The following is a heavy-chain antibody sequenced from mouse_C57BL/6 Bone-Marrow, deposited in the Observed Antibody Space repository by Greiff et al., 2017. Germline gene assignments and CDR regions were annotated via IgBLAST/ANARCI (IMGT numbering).Heavy chain of an antibody. CDR3: AREGYWVFYAMDY. V-gene: IGHV1-9*01. D-gene: IGHD2-3*01. J-gene: IGHJ4*01. CDR2: ILPGSGST. Sequence: QVTLKVCGAELMKPGASVKLSCKATGYTFTGYWIEWVKQRPGHGLEWIGEILPGSGSTNYNEKFKGKATFTADTSSNTAYMQLSSLTTEDSAIYYCAREGYWVFYAMDYWGQGTSVTVSA. CDR1: GYTFTGYW.